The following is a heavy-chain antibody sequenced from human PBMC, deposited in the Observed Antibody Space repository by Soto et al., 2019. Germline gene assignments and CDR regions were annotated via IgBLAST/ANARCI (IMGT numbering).Heavy chain of an antibody. J-gene: IGHJ4*02. D-gene: IGHD2-8*02. CDR1: GFAFHTHA. V-gene: IGHV3-23*01. CDR3: AKDRTPPLSLSPSSQAITTLLVGQCFDS. CDR2: ISASGVTT. Sequence: EVQLLESGGGLVQPGGSLRLSCAASGFAFHTHALSWVRQAPGKGLEWVSGISASGVTTYYADSVKGRFTISRDNSKNTVTLQMNSLRAEDTAFYYCAKDRTPPLSLSPSSQAITTLLVGQCFDSWGQGTLVTVSS.